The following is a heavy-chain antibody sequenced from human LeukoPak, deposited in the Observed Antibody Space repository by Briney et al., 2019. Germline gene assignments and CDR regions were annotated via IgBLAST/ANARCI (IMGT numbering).Heavy chain of an antibody. Sequence: GASVKVSCKASGYTFTSYGISWVRQVPGQGLEWMGWLSAYNGNTNYAQKLQGRVTMTIDTSTSTAYMELRSLRSDDTAVYYCAREAGSSWGDYYYYMDVWGKGTTVTVSS. CDR3: AREAGSSWGDYYYYMDV. V-gene: IGHV1-18*01. CDR2: LSAYNGNT. J-gene: IGHJ6*03. CDR1: GYTFTSYG. D-gene: IGHD6-13*01.